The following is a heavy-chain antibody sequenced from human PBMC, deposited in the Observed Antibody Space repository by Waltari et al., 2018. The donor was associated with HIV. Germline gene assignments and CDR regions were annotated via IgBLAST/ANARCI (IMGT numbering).Heavy chain of an antibody. Sequence: EVPLVESGGGLVKPGRSLRLSCIASGFTFRNAWMTWVRQAPGKGLEGGGRIKSKTDGGTADYAAPVKGKFTISRDASKDTLYLHMNSLRTEDTAVYYCATPLHDSSDYALVYWGQGTLVTVSS. J-gene: IGHJ4*02. D-gene: IGHD3-22*01. CDR1: GFTFRNAW. CDR2: IKSKTDGGTA. CDR3: ATPLHDSSDYALVY. V-gene: IGHV3-15*01.